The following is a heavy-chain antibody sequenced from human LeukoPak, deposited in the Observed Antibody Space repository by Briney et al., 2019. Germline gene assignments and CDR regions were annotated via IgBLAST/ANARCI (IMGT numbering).Heavy chain of an antibody. CDR3: ATDLLWFGESAPSGFDY. Sequence: GGSLRLSCAVSGFTFPNAWLAWVRQAPGRGLEWVGRIKSSSDGGTSEYAASVKGRFIISREDSKNTLFLQMNSLRTEDTAVYYCATDLLWFGESAPSGFDYWGQGTLVTVSS. V-gene: IGHV3-15*01. CDR2: IKSSSDGGTS. J-gene: IGHJ4*02. D-gene: IGHD3-10*01. CDR1: GFTFPNAW.